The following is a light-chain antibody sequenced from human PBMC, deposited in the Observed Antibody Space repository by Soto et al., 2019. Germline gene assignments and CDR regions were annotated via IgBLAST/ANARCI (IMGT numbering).Light chain of an antibody. CDR2: DAS. CDR1: QDISNY. Sequence: DIQMTQSPSSLSASVGDRVTITCQASQDISNYLNWYQQKPGKAPKLLIYDASNLETGVRSRFSGSGSGTDFTFTISSLQPEDIATYYCQQYDNLPRTFGQGNKLEIK. CDR3: QQYDNLPRT. V-gene: IGKV1-33*01. J-gene: IGKJ2*01.